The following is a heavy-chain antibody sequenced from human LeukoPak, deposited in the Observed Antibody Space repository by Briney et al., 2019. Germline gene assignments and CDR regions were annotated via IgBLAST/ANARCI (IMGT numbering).Heavy chain of an antibody. CDR3: ARDKGYCSGVSCGWGYRGVFDY. V-gene: IGHV3-48*01. J-gene: IGHJ4*02. D-gene: IGHD2-15*01. Sequence: PGGSLRLSCAASGFTFSSYSMDWVRQAPGKGLEWVSYISSSSSTIYYADSVKGRFTISRDNAKNSLYLQMNSLRAEDTAVYYCARDKGYCSGVSCGWGYRGVFDYWGQGTLVTVSS. CDR1: GFTFSSYS. CDR2: ISSSSSTI.